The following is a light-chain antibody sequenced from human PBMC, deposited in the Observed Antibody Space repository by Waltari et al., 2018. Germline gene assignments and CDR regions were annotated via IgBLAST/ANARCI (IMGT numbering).Light chain of an antibody. CDR1: QSLVYTDGISY. CDR3: MQATHWPVT. J-gene: IGKJ5*01. Sequence: DVGLTQSPLSLPVTLGQPASISCRSNQSLVYTDGISYLNWFHQKPGQAPRRLIYKVSNRDSGVPDRFSGSGSGTDFTLIISSVEADDVGVYFCMQATHWPVTFGQGTRLEIK. V-gene: IGKV2-30*01. CDR2: KVS.